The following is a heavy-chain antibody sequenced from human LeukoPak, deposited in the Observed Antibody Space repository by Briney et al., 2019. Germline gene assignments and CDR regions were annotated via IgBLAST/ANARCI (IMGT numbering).Heavy chain of an antibody. CDR2: IYYSGST. CDR3: ARHYYYDSSGYPDY. J-gene: IGHJ4*02. Sequence: PSETLSLTCTVSGGSISSGGDYWSWIRQHPGKGLEWIGYIYYSGSTYYNPSLKSRVTISVDTSKNQFSLKLSSVTAADTAVYYCARHYYYDSSGYPDYWGQGTLVTVSS. V-gene: IGHV4-31*03. D-gene: IGHD3-22*01. CDR1: GGSISSGGDY.